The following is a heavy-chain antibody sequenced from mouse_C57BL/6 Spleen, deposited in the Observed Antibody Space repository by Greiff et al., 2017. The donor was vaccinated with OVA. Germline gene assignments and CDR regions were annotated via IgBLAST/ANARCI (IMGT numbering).Heavy chain of an antibody. Sequence: QLQESGPGLVKPSQSLSLTCSVTGCSITSGYYWNWIRQFPGNKLEWMGYISYDGSNNYNPSLKNRISITRDTSKNQFFLKLNSVTTEDTATYYCARGGTGSYAMDYWGQGTSVTVSS. J-gene: IGHJ4*01. CDR1: GCSITSGYY. CDR3: ARGGTGSYAMDY. V-gene: IGHV3-6*01. D-gene: IGHD4-1*01. CDR2: ISYDGSN.